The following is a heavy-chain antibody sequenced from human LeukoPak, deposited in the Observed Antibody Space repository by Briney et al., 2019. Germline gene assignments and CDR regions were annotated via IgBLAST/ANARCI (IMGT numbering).Heavy chain of an antibody. V-gene: IGHV4-34*01. Sequence: SETLSLTCAVYGGSFSGYYWSWIRQPPGKGLEWIGEINHSGSTNYNPSLKSRVTISVDTSKNQFSLKLSSVTAADTAVYYCARGKDYDSSGYPVRGSFDYWGQGTLVTVSS. CDR3: ARGKDYDSSGYPVRGSFDY. D-gene: IGHD3-22*01. CDR2: INHSGST. J-gene: IGHJ4*02. CDR1: GGSFSGYY.